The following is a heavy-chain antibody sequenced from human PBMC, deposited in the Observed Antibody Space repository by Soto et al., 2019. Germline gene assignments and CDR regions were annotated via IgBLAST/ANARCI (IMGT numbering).Heavy chain of an antibody. V-gene: IGHV1-46*03. J-gene: IGHJ5*02. Sequence: QVQLVQSGAEVKKPGASVKVSCKASGYTFTSYYMHWVRQAPGQGLEWMGIINPSGGSTSYAQKFQGRVPKTRDTSTSTVYMELSSLRSEDTAVYYCARVYPSDTRYGYVGNNWFDPWGQGTLVTVSS. CDR1: GYTFTSYY. CDR2: INPSGGST. CDR3: ARVYPSDTRYGYVGNNWFDP. D-gene: IGHD5-18*01.